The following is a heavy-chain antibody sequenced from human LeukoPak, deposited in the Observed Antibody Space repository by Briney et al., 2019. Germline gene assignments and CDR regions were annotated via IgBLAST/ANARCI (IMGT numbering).Heavy chain of an antibody. CDR1: GGSISSGDYY. D-gene: IGHD2-2*01. CDR2: IYYSGST. CDR3: ARGCSSTSCYLAFDI. J-gene: IGHJ3*02. V-gene: IGHV4-30-4*08. Sequence: PSETLSLTCTVSGGSISSGDYYWSWARQPPGKDLEWIGYIYYSGSTYYNPSLKSRVTMSVDTSKNQFSLKLSSVTAADTAVYYCARGCSSTSCYLAFDIWGQGTMATVSS.